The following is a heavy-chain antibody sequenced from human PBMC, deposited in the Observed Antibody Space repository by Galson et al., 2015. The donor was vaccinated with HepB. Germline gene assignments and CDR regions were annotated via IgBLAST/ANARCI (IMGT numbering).Heavy chain of an antibody. CDR3: ARDGSVKKKTAAGSSHLPTLFDP. CDR2: INAGNGNT. J-gene: IGHJ5*02. V-gene: IGHV1-3*01. CDR1: GYTFTSYA. D-gene: IGHD6-13*01. Sequence: SVKVSCKASGYTFTSYAMHWVRQAPGQRLEWMGWINAGNGNTKYSQKFQGRVTITRDTSASTAYMELSSLRSEDTAVYYCARDGSVKKKTAAGSSHLPTLFDPWGLGTLVTVSS.